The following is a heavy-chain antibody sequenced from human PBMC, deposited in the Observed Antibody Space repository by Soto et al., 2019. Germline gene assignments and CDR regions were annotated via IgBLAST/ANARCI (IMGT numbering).Heavy chain of an antibody. CDR1: GYSFTRYW. CDR3: ARAEGGYDTNWYFDL. CDR2: IYPDDSDI. J-gene: IGHJ2*01. V-gene: IGHV5-51*01. Sequence: LGESLKISCKGSGYSFTRYWIGWVRQMPGKGLEWMGIIYPDDSDIKYSPSFQGQVTISADKSISTAYLQWRSLKASDTAMYYCARAEGGYDTNWYFDLWGRGTLVTVSS. D-gene: IGHD5-12*01.